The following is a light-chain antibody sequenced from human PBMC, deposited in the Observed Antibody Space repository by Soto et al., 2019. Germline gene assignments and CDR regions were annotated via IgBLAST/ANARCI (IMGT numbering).Light chain of an antibody. J-gene: IGLJ1*01. V-gene: IGLV2-23*01. Sequence: QSALTQPASVSGSPGQSITISCTGTSSDVGSYNLVSWYQHHPGKAPKLMIYEGSKRPSGVSNRFSGSKSGNTASLTISGLQAEDEADYYCCSYAGSTFYGFGTRTKVTVL. CDR2: EGS. CDR1: SSDVGSYNL. CDR3: CSYAGSTFYG.